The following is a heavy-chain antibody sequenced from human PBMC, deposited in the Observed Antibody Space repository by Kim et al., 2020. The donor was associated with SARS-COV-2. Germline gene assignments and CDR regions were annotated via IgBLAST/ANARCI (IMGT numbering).Heavy chain of an antibody. Sequence: GGSLRLSCAASGFTFSSYGMHWVRQAPGKGLEWVAVIWYDGSNKYYADSVKGRFTISRDNSKNTLYLQMNSLRAEDTAVYYCAKSTDYYDSSGYLFDYWGQGTLVTVSS. CDR2: IWYDGSNK. CDR3: AKSTDYYDSSGYLFDY. V-gene: IGHV3-33*06. CDR1: GFTFSSYG. D-gene: IGHD3-22*01. J-gene: IGHJ4*02.